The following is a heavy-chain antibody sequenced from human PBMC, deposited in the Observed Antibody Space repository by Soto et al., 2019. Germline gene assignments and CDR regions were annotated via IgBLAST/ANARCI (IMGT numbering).Heavy chain of an antibody. CDR3: ANRPIVGASTPNYGMDV. V-gene: IGHV4-39*01. D-gene: IGHD1-26*01. Sequence: SETLSLTCTVSGGSISSSSYYWGWIRQPPGKGLEWIGSIYYSGSTYYNPSLKSRVTISVDTSKNQFSLKLSSVTAADTAVYYCANRPIVGASTPNYGMDVWGQGTTVTVSS. J-gene: IGHJ6*02. CDR1: GGSISSSSYY. CDR2: IYYSGST.